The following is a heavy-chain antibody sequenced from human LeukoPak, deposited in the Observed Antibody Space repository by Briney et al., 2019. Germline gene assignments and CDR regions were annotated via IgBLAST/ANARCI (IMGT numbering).Heavy chain of an antibody. CDR1: GGSISSGSYY. CDR2: IYTSGST. J-gene: IGHJ5*02. CDR3: ARVRLRWFDP. Sequence: SETLSLTCTVSGGSISSGSYYWTWIRQPAGKGLEWLGRIYTSGSTNYNPSLKSRVTISGDTSKNQFSLKLSSVTAADTAVYYCARVRLRWFDPWGQGTLVTVSS. V-gene: IGHV4-61*02.